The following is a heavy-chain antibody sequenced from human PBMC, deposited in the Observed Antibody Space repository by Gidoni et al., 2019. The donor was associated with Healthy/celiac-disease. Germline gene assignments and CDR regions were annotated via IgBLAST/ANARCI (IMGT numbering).Heavy chain of an antibody. V-gene: IGHV4-59*01. Sequence: QVQLQESGPGLVKPSETLSLTCTVSGGPISSYYWSWIRQPPGKGLEWIGYIYYSGSTNYNPSLKSRVTISVDTSKNQFSLKLSSVTAADTAVYYCARVFRYYDSSGYYYGAFDIWGQGTMVTVSS. J-gene: IGHJ3*02. CDR3: ARVFRYYDSSGYYYGAFDI. D-gene: IGHD3-22*01. CDR1: GGPISSYY. CDR2: IYYSGST.